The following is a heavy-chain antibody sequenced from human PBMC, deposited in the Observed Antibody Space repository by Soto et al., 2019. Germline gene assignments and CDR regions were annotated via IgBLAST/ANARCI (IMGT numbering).Heavy chain of an antibody. CDR1: VFTFTRCS. D-gene: IGHD2-15*01. Sequence: LRLSCASSVFTFTRCSRDCVDHSPGKWLEWVSAISGIFGITYYADSVKGRFTISRDNSRNTLYLQMNSLRAEDTDVYYCGSKLRRRPYFYFEYWGKGAMV. CDR3: GSKLRRRPYFYFEY. J-gene: IGHJ4*02. V-gene: IGHV3-23*01. CDR2: ISGIFGIT.